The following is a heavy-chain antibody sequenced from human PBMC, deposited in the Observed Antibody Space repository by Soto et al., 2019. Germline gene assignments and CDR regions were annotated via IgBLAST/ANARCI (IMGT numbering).Heavy chain of an antibody. CDR1: GYTFTSYD. D-gene: IGHD2-15*01. CDR3: ARDYVGRGGSCTDP. V-gene: IGHV1-8*01. Sequence: QVQLVLCGSEVKKPGASVKVSCKASGYTFTSYDINWVRQACGQGLEWMGWLNPNSGNTGYAQKFQGRVTMTRNTYISTAYMELSSRTSEDTAVYYCARDYVGRGGSCTDPWGQGTLFTVSS. CDR2: LNPNSGNT. J-gene: IGHJ5*02.